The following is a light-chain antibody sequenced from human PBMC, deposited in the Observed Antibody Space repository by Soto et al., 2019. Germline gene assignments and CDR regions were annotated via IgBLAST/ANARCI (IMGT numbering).Light chain of an antibody. CDR1: QSLGSN. Sequence: EIVMTQSPATLSVSAGERATLSCRASQSLGSNLAWYQQKPGQAPRLLIYGASTRATGIPARFSGSGSGTEFTLTISSLQSEDFAIYYCQQYNNWPEALTFGGGTRVEI. V-gene: IGKV3-15*01. J-gene: IGKJ4*01. CDR2: GAS. CDR3: QQYNNWPEALT.